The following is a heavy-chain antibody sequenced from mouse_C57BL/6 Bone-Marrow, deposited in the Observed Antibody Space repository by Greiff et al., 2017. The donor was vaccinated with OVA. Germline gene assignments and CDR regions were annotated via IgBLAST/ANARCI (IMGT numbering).Heavy chain of an antibody. V-gene: IGHV1-19*01. D-gene: IGHD2-2*01. CDR3: ARSHGYYFDY. CDR2: INPYNGGT. J-gene: IGHJ2*01. CDR1: GYTFTDYY. Sequence: EVKLVESGPVLVKPGASVKMSCKASGYTFTDYYMNWVKQSHGKSLEWIGVINPYNGGTSYNQKFKGKATLTVDKSSSTAYMELNSLTSEDSAVYYCARSHGYYFDYWGQGTTLTVSS.